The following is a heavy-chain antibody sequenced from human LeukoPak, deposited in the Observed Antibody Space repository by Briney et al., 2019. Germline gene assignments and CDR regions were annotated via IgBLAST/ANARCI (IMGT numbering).Heavy chain of an antibody. D-gene: IGHD6-19*01. CDR2: ISGSGGST. CDR1: GFTFSSYA. Sequence: GGSLRLSCAASGFTFSSYAMSWVRQAPGKGLEWVSAISGSGGSTYYADSVKGRFTISRDNSKNTLYLQMNSLRAEDTAVYYCAKDFFQWLVLDYFDYWGQGTLVTVPS. V-gene: IGHV3-23*01. J-gene: IGHJ4*02. CDR3: AKDFFQWLVLDYFDY.